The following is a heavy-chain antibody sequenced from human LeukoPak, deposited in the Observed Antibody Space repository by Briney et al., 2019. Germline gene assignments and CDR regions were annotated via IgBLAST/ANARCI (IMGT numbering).Heavy chain of an antibody. CDR3: ARDVRYFDWLGGDYFDY. D-gene: IGHD3-9*01. J-gene: IGHJ4*02. CDR2: ISAYNGHT. Sequence: ASVKVSCKASDYTFTSYGISWVRQAPGQGLEWMGWISAYNGHTNYAQKFQGRVTMTRDTSISTAYMELSRLRSDDTAVYYCARDVRYFDWLGGDYFDYWGQGTLVTVSS. V-gene: IGHV1-18*01. CDR1: DYTFTSYG.